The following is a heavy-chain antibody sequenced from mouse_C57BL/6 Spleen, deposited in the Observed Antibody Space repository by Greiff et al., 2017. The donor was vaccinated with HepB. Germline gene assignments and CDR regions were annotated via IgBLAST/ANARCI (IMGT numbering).Heavy chain of an antibody. CDR1: GYSITSGYY. V-gene: IGHV3-6*01. Sequence: EVQLQQSGPGLVKPSQSLSLTCSVTGYSITSGYYWYWIRQFPGNKLEWMGYISYDGSNNYNPSLKNRISITRDTSKNQFFLKLNSVTTEDTATYYCARDGLLHYYAMDYWGQGTSVTVSS. D-gene: IGHD2-3*01. J-gene: IGHJ4*01. CDR2: ISYDGSN. CDR3: ARDGLLHYYAMDY.